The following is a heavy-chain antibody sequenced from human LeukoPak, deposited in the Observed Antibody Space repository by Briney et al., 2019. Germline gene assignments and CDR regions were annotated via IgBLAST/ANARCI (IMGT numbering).Heavy chain of an antibody. CDR2: TIPIFGTA. CDR3: AREKGVVVPAAIRWFDP. D-gene: IGHD2-2*01. CDR1: GGTFSSYA. Sequence: SVKVSCKASGGTFSSYAISWVRQAPGQGLEWMGGTIPIFGTANYAQKFQGRVTITADESTSTAYMELSSLRSEDTAVYYCAREKGVVVPAAIRWFDPWGQGTLVTVSS. J-gene: IGHJ5*02. V-gene: IGHV1-69*13.